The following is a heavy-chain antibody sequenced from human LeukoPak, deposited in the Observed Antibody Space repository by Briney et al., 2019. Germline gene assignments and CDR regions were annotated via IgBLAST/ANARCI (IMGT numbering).Heavy chain of an antibody. CDR3: ARAHYSSSYSFDY. J-gene: IGHJ4*02. D-gene: IGHD6-13*01. CDR1: GGSISSYY. V-gene: IGHV4-4*07. Sequence: SETVSLTCTVSGGSISSYYWSWIRQPAGKGLEWIGRIYTSGSTNYNPSLKSRVTISVDKSKNQFSLKLSSVTAADTAVYYCARAHYSSSYSFDYWGQGTLVTVSS. CDR2: IYTSGST.